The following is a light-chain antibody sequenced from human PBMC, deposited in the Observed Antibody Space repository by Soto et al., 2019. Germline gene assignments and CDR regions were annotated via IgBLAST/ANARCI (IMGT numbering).Light chain of an antibody. CDR1: QSISSY. CDR2: AAS. J-gene: IGKJ4*01. Sequence: DIQMTQSPSSLSASVGDRVTITYRASQSISSYLNWYQQKPGKAPKLLIFAASILQSGVPSRFSGSGSGTDFTLTISSLQPEDFAIYYCQQSYSIPLAFGGGTKVEIK. CDR3: QQSYSIPLA. V-gene: IGKV1-39*01.